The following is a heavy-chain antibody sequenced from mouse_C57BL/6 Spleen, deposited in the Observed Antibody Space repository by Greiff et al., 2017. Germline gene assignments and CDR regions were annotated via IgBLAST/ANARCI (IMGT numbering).Heavy chain of an antibody. Sequence: QVQLQQSGPELVKPGASVKISCKASGYAFSSSWMNWVKQRPGKGLEWIGRIYPGDGDTNYNGKFKGKATLTADKSSSTAYMQLSSLTSEDSEVYFCARLRYPDWYFDVWGTGTTVTVSS. J-gene: IGHJ1*03. CDR2: IYPGDGDT. V-gene: IGHV1-82*01. CDR1: GYAFSSSW. CDR3: ARLRYPDWYFDV. D-gene: IGHD1-1*01.